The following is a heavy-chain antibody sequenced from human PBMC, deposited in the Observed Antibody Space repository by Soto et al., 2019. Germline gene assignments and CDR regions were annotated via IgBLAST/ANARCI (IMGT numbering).Heavy chain of an antibody. J-gene: IGHJ4*02. D-gene: IGHD2-15*01. CDR3: ARGYCSGGSCYSPLDY. Sequence: QVQLVQSGAEVKKPGSSVKVSCKASGGTFSSYTISWVRQAPGQGLEWMGRIIPLLGIANYAQKFQGRVTITADKSTSTAYMELSSLRSEDTAVYYCARGYCSGGSCYSPLDYWGQGTLVTVSS. CDR2: IIPLLGIA. CDR1: GGTFSSYT. V-gene: IGHV1-69*02.